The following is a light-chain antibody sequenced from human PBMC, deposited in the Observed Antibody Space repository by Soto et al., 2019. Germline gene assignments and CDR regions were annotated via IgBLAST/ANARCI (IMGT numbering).Light chain of an antibody. CDR3: QQYKRYSLT. Sequence: DIQMTQSPSTLSASVGDRVTITCRASQSINNWLAWYQQKPGKAPKPLIYDGFSLESGVPLRFSGSGFGTEFTLTISSLQPDDSGTYYCQQYKRYSLTFGGGTKVAIK. CDR1: QSINNW. CDR2: DGF. J-gene: IGKJ4*01. V-gene: IGKV1-5*01.